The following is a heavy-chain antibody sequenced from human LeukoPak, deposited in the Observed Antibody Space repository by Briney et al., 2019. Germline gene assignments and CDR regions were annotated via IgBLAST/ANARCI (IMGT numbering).Heavy chain of an antibody. V-gene: IGHV1-2*02. Sequence: ASVMVSCKASGYTFTGYYMHWVRQAPGQGLEWMGWINPNSGGTNYAQKFQGRVTMTRDTSISTAYMELSRLRSDDTAVYYCARDQEGYCSSTSCYALDYWGQGTLVTVSS. J-gene: IGHJ4*02. CDR2: INPNSGGT. CDR1: GYTFTGYY. D-gene: IGHD2-2*01. CDR3: ARDQEGYCSSTSCYALDY.